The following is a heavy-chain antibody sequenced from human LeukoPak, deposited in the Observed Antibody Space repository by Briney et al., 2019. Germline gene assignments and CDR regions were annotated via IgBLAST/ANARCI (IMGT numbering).Heavy chain of an antibody. V-gene: IGHV3-21*04. Sequence: PGGSLRLSCAASGFTFSSYSMNWVRQAPGKGLEWVSSISSSSSYIYYADSVKGRFTISRDNAKNSLYLQMNSLRAEDTAVYYCAKARYYDILSFDYWGQGTLVTVSS. D-gene: IGHD3-9*01. CDR2: ISSSSSYI. J-gene: IGHJ4*02. CDR3: AKARYYDILSFDY. CDR1: GFTFSSYS.